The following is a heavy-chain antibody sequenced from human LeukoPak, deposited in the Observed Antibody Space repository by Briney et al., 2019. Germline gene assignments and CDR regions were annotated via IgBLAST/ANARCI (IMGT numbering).Heavy chain of an antibody. V-gene: IGHV3-64*01. J-gene: IGHJ4*02. CDR2: INSDGGTT. D-gene: IGHD2-21*01. Sequence: PGGSLRLSCAASGFTFRSYAMHWVRQAPGKGLEYVSAINSDGGTTYYAHPVKVRFTISRDNSKNTLYLQMGSLRPEDMGVYYCARAVVVSRYLDYWGPGTLVTVSS. CDR1: GFTFRSYA. CDR3: ARAVVVSRYLDY.